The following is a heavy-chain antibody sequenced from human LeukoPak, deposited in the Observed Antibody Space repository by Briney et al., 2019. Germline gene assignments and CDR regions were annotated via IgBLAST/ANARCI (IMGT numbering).Heavy chain of an antibody. CDR2: IYYSGST. Sequence: SETLSLTCTVSGGSISSSSYYWGWIRQPPGKGLEWIGSIYYSGSTYYNPSLKSRVTISVDTSKNQFSLKLSSVTAADTAVYYCARGHIITGTTESWGQGTLVTVSS. CDR1: GGSISSSSYY. CDR3: ARGHIITGTTES. V-gene: IGHV4-39*07. J-gene: IGHJ5*02. D-gene: IGHD1-7*01.